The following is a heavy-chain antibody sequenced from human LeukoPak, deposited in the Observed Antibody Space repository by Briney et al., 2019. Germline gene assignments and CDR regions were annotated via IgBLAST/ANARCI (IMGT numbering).Heavy chain of an antibody. V-gene: IGHV5-51*01. Sequence: GESLKISCKGSGYSFTSYWIGWVRQMPGKGLEWMGIIYPGDSDTRYSPSFQVQVTISADKSISTAYLQWSSLKASDTAMYYCARPYDSSGYHVVYWGQGTLVTVSS. CDR3: ARPYDSSGYHVVY. CDR2: IYPGDSDT. D-gene: IGHD3-22*01. J-gene: IGHJ4*02. CDR1: GYSFTSYW.